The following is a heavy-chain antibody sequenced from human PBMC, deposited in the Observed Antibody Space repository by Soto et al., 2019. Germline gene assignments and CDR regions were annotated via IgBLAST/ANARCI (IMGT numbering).Heavy chain of an antibody. J-gene: IGHJ3*02. CDR3: ARSPVAPSGKDAFDI. Sequence: SLRISCAASGFPFSRYSKKWVRPGPGEGLEWVSYISSSSSTIYYADSVKGRFTISRDNAKNSLYLQMNSLRAEDTAVYYCARSPVAPSGKDAFDIWGQGTMVTVSS. V-gene: IGHV3-48*01. CDR2: ISSSSSTI. CDR1: GFPFSRYS. D-gene: IGHD2-21*01.